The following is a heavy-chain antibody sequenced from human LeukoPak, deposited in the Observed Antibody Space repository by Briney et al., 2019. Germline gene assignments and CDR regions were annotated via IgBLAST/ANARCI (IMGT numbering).Heavy chain of an antibody. J-gene: IGHJ6*02. D-gene: IGHD2-2*02. CDR2: ISGSGGST. CDR3: AKVEGYCSSTSCCTGITPSVLNYYYYGMDV. Sequence: GGSLRLSCAASGFTFSSYAMSWVRQAPGKGLEWVSAISGSGGSTYYADSVKGRFTISRDNSKNTLYLQMNSLRAEDTAVYYCAKVEGYCSSTSCCTGITPSVLNYYYYGMDVWGQGTTVTVSS. V-gene: IGHV3-23*01. CDR1: GFTFSSYA.